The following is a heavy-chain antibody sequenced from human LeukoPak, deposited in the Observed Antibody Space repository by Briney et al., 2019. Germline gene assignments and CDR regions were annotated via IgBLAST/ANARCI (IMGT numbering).Heavy chain of an antibody. V-gene: IGHV4-34*01. Sequence: SETLSLTCAVYGGSFSGYYWSWIRQPPGKGLEWIGEINHSGSTNYNPSLKSRVTISVDTSKNQFSLKPSSVTAADTAVYYCARVWNVSGATPFGYDYWGQGTLVTVSS. CDR3: ARVWNVSGATPFGYDY. D-gene: IGHD1-1*01. CDR1: GGSFSGYY. CDR2: INHSGST. J-gene: IGHJ4*02.